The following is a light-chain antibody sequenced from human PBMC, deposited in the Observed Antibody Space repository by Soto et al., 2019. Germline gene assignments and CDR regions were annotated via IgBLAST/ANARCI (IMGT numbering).Light chain of an antibody. CDR3: QAYDSSLSGYV. CDR1: SSNIGAGYN. J-gene: IGLJ1*01. Sequence: QSVLTQPPSVSGAPGQRVTISCTGSSSNIGAGYNVHWYQQLPGTAPKLLIYANSNRPSGVPDRFSGSESGTSASLAITGLQPEDEADYYCQAYDSSLSGYVFGTGTKVTVL. CDR2: ANS. V-gene: IGLV1-40*01.